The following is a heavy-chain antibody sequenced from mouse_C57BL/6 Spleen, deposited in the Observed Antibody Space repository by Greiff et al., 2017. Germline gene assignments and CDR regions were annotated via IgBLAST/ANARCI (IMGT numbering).Heavy chain of an antibody. CDR1: GYTFTSYW. Sequence: VQLQQSGAELAKPGASVKLSCKASGYTFTSYWMHWVKQRPGQGLEWIGYINPISDYIKYTQKFTDKATLTADKSTSTAYMQLSSLTEEDSAVYYCGRPDGSNYALDYWGQGTSVTVSS. D-gene: IGHD1-1*01. V-gene: IGHV1-7*01. CDR2: INPISDYI. CDR3: GRPDGSNYALDY. J-gene: IGHJ4*01.